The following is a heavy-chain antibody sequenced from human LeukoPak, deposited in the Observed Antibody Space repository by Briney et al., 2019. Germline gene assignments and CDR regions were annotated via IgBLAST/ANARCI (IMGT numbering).Heavy chain of an antibody. CDR3: AKRGNPAVGHHYLDV. D-gene: IGHD1-26*01. V-gene: IGHV3-23*01. CDR2: ITLSGGST. CDR1: GVTFSYYD. Sequence: PGGSLRLSCAASGVTFSYYDMSWVRQAPGKGLEWVASITLSGGSTFYADSVKGRFTISRDNSKNTLYLQMNSLSAEDTAVYYCAKRGNPAVGHHYLDVRGKGTTVSVSS. J-gene: IGHJ6*03.